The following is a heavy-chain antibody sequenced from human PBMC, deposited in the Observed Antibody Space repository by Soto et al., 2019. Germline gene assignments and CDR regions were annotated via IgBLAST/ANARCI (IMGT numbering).Heavy chain of an antibody. D-gene: IGHD1-26*01. V-gene: IGHV2-5*02. CDR3: AHAYGGRSLY. J-gene: IGHJ4*02. CDR2: IYWDDSK. Sequence: QITLKESGPTLVKPTQTLTLTCTFSGFSLTTDRVGVGWIRQPPGEALEWFAVIYWDDSKTYRPSLESRLTITKATSKNQVALTMTNMDSLDTATYYCAHAYGGRSLYWGQGTLVTVSS. CDR1: GFSLTTDRVG.